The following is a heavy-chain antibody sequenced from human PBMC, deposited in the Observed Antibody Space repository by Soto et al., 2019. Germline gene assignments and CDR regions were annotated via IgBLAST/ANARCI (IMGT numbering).Heavy chain of an antibody. CDR1: GGTFSSYA. J-gene: IGHJ3*02. CDR2: IIPIFGTA. CDR3: AVGYCISTSCYTPLGAFDI. Sequence: ASVKVSCKASGGTFSSYAISWVRQAPGQGLEWMGGIIPIFGTANYAQKFQGRVTITADESTSTAYMELSSLRSEDTAVYYCAVGYCISTSCYTPLGAFDIWGQGTMVTVSS. V-gene: IGHV1-69*13. D-gene: IGHD2-2*02.